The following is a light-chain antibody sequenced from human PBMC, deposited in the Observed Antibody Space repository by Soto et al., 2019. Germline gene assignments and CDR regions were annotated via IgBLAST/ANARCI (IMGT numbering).Light chain of an antibody. CDR3: QHRSSWPPT. V-gene: IGKV3-11*01. Sequence: EIVLTQSPATLSLSPEERATLSCRASQSVSVDLAWYQQKPGQAPRLLIYDASSRAPGIPVRFSGSGSGTDFTLTISSLEPEDFAVYYCQHRSSWPPTFGQGTKLDIK. CDR2: DAS. CDR1: QSVSVD. J-gene: IGKJ2*01.